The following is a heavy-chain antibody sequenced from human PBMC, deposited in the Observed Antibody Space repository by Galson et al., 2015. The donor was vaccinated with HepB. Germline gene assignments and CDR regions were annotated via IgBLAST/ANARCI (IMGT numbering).Heavy chain of an antibody. CDR1: GDSVSSNSAV. Sequence: CAISGDSVSSNSAVWNWIRQSPSRGLEWLGRTYYRSKWYKDYALFVKSRITINADTSRNQISLQLKSMTPEDTAVYYCAYGVDFWGQGTTVAVSS. J-gene: IGHJ6*02. V-gene: IGHV6-1*01. CDR3: AYGVDF. CDR2: TYYRSKWYK.